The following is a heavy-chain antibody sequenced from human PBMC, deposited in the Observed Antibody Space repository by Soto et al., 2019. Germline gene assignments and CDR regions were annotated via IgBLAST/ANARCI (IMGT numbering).Heavy chain of an antibody. CDR1: GYTFTSYY. J-gene: IGHJ5*02. CDR3: ARDRGRVSSGWFSNWFDP. Sequence: ASVKVSCKASGYTFTSYYMHWVRHAPGQGLEWMGIINPSGGSTSYAQKFQGRVTMTRDTSTSTVYMELSSLRSEDTAVYYCARDRGRVSSGWFSNWFDPWGQGTLVTVSS. D-gene: IGHD6-19*01. V-gene: IGHV1-46*01. CDR2: INPSGGST.